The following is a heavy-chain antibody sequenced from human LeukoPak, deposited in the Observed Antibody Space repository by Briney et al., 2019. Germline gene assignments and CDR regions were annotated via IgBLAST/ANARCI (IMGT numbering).Heavy chain of an antibody. CDR3: AKVSYYDYVWGGYRGVPFDY. J-gene: IGHJ4*02. Sequence: PGGSLRLSCAASGFTFSSYAMSWVRQAPGKGLEWVSAISGSGGSTYYADSVKGRFTISRDNSKNTLYLQMNSLRAEDTAVYYCAKVSYYDYVWGGYRGVPFDYWGQGTLVTVSS. CDR1: GFTFSSYA. CDR2: ISGSGGST. D-gene: IGHD3-16*01. V-gene: IGHV3-23*01.